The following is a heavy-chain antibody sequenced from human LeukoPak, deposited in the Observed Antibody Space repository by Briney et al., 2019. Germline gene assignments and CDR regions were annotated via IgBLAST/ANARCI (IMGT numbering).Heavy chain of an antibody. J-gene: IGHJ4*02. CDR1: GGSISSYY. CDR3: ARWITVTIVGSYYFDY. V-gene: IGHV4-59*01. Sequence: SETLSLTCTVSGGSISSYYWSWIRQPPGKGLEWIAYIYYSGSTNYNPSLKSRVTISVDTSKNQFSLKLSSVTAADTAVYYCARWITVTIVGSYYFDYWGQGTLVTVSS. CDR2: IYYSGST. D-gene: IGHD4-17*01.